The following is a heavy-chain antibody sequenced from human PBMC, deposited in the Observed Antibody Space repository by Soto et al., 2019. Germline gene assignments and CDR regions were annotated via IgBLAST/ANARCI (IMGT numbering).Heavy chain of an antibody. CDR3: AKGPCSGGRCYLDY. CDR2: VSKSGLDT. Sequence: GGSLRLSCVASGVTFSSYAMSWVRQAPGKGLEWVSAVSKSGLDTNYADFVKGRFTISRDNSKNTLYLQMNSLRAEDTAVYYCAKGPCSGGRCYLDYWGQGTLVTVSS. CDR1: GVTFSSYA. D-gene: IGHD2-15*01. V-gene: IGHV3-23*01. J-gene: IGHJ4*02.